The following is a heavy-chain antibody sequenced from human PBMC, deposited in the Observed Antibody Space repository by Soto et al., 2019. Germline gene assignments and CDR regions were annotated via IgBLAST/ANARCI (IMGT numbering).Heavy chain of an antibody. D-gene: IGHD2-15*01. CDR3: ARDFECSGGSCYSLDY. CDR1: GYTFTSYY. Sequence: QVQLVQSGAEVKKPGASVKVSCKASGYTFTSYYMHWVRQAPGQGLEWMGIINPSGGSTSYAQKFQGRVTMTRDTSTSIVYMELSSLRSEDTAVYYCARDFECSGGSCYSLDYWGQGTLVTVSS. V-gene: IGHV1-46*01. J-gene: IGHJ4*02. CDR2: INPSGGST.